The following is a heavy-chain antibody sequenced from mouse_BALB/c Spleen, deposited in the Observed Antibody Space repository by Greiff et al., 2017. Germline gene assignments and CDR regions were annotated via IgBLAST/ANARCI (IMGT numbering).Heavy chain of an antibody. CDR3: AREGMINAMDY. V-gene: IGHV1-54*01. CDR2: INPGSGGT. CDR1: GYAFTNYL. J-gene: IGHJ4*01. D-gene: IGHD2-4*01. Sequence: VQLQQSGAELVRPGASVKVSCKASGYAFTNYLIEWVKQRPGQGLEWIGVINPGSGGTNYNEKFKGKATLTADKSSSTAYMQLSSLTSDDSAVYFCAREGMINAMDYWGQGTSVTVSA.